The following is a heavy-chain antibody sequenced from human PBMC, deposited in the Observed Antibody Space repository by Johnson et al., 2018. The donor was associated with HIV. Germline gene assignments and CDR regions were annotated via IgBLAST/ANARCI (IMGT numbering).Heavy chain of an antibody. CDR3: ARGHGRDRSGPHGAFDI. Sequence: VQLVESGGGVVRPGGSLRLSCAASGFRFEDYGMNWVRQTPGKGLAWVGRIKSKTDGGTTDYAAPVKGRFTITRDDSKNTLFLQMNSLRAEDTAVYYCARGHGRDRSGPHGAFDIWGQGTMVTVSS. CDR2: IKSKTDGGTT. J-gene: IGHJ3*02. CDR1: GFRFEDYG. V-gene: IGHV3-15*01. D-gene: IGHD3-22*01.